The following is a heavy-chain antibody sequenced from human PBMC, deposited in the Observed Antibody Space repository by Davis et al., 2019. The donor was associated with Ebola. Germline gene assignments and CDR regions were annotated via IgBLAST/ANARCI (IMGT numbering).Heavy chain of an antibody. Sequence: AASVKVSCKASGYTFTSYGITWVRQAPGQGLEWMGWINPHNGNTNYAQNVQGRVTMTTDTSTSTAYMEVGSLRSDDTAVYYCAREQWLGLQHWGQGTLVTVSS. D-gene: IGHD6-19*01. V-gene: IGHV1-18*04. CDR2: INPHNGNT. CDR1: GYTFTSYG. J-gene: IGHJ1*01. CDR3: AREQWLGLQH.